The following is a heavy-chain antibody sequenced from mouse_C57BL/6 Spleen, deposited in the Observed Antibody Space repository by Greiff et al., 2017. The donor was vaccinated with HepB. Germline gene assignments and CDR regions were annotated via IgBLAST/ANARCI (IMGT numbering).Heavy chain of an antibody. CDR2: ISPSDSET. V-gene: IGHV1-61*01. J-gene: IGHJ3*01. D-gene: IGHD4-1*02. CDR3: ARATGPKFAY. Sequence: QVQLQQPGAELVRPGSSVKLSCKASGYTFTSYWMDWVKQRPGQGLEWIGNISPSDSETHYNQKFKDKATLPVDKSSSTAYMQLSSLTSEDSAVDYCARATGPKFAYGGQGTLVTVSA. CDR1: GYTFTSYW.